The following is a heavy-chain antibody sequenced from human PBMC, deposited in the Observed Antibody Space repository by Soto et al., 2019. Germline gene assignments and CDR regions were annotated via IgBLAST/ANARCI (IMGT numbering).Heavy chain of an antibody. CDR2: IYTGGST. D-gene: IGHD3-22*01. Sequence: PGGSLRVSCAASAFTASTNYMSWVRQAPGKGLEWVSVIYTGGSTYYADSVKGRFTISRDKSKNTLYLQMNSLRAEYTAVYYCAREGSIGYWGPALPVTLSS. J-gene: IGHJ4*02. CDR1: AFTASTNY. CDR3: AREGSIGY. V-gene: IGHV3-66*01.